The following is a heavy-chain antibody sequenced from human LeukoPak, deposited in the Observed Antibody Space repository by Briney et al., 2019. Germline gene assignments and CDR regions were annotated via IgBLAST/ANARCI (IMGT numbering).Heavy chain of an antibody. Sequence: GGSLRLSCAASGFTFSSFGMSWVRQAPGKGLEWVEAISGSGGTTHYADSVKGRFTISRDNSKNTLYLQMNSLRAEDTAVYYCAKVPPVRGLRYFDWLSPPGYYYYYMDVWGKGTTVTISS. V-gene: IGHV3-23*01. CDR3: AKVPPVRGLRYFDWLSPPGYYYYYMDV. D-gene: IGHD3-9*01. J-gene: IGHJ6*03. CDR2: ISGSGGTT. CDR1: GFTFSSFG.